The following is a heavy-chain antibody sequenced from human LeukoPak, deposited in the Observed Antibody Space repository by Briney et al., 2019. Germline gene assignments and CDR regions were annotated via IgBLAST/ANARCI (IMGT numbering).Heavy chain of an antibody. J-gene: IGHJ4*02. V-gene: IGHV4-34*01. CDR1: GGSFSGYY. Sequence: SETLSLTCAVYGGSFSGYYWSWIRQPPGKGLEWIGEINHSGSTNYNPSLKSRVTISVDTSKNQFSLKLSSVTAADTAVYYWARKRRYDILTGYYPYYFDYWGQGTLVTVSS. CDR2: INHSGST. CDR3: ARKRRYDILTGYYPYYFDY. D-gene: IGHD3-9*01.